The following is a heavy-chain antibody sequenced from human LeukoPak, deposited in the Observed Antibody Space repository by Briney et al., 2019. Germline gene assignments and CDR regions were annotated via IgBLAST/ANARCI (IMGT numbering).Heavy chain of an antibody. CDR1: GFTFSSYS. Sequence: GGSLRLSCAASGFTFSSYSTNWVRQAPGKGLEWVSYISSSSSTIYYADSVKGRFTISRDNAKNSLYLQMNSLRAEDTAVYYCASLNVLRFLEWSPDAFDIWGQGTMVTVSS. J-gene: IGHJ3*02. D-gene: IGHD3-3*01. CDR3: ASLNVLRFLEWSPDAFDI. CDR2: ISSSSSTI. V-gene: IGHV3-48*01.